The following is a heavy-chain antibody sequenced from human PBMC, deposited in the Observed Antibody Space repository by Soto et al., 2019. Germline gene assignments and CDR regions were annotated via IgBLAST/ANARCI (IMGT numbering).Heavy chain of an antibody. J-gene: IGHJ4*02. CDR3: VKVGSSIWSYFDF. Sequence: GGSLRLSCAASGFTFSRYGMHWVRQAPDKGLEYVSVIFDNWVSTYYADSVKGRFTISRDNSKNTLYLQMNSLRVEDTAVYYCVKVGSSIWSYFDFWGQGTVVTVSS. V-gene: IGHV3-64D*08. D-gene: IGHD3-3*02. CDR2: IFDNWVST. CDR1: GFTFSRYG.